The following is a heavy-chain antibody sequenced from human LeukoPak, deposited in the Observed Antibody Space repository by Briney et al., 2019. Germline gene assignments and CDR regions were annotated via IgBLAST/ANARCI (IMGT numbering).Heavy chain of an antibody. J-gene: IGHJ6*02. CDR2: IYSSGST. Sequence: KASETLSLTCTVSGGSISSYYWSWIRQPPGKGLEWIRYIYSSGSTNYNPSLKSRVTISVDTSKNQFSLKLSSVTAAYTAVYYCARGGDFWSGYTPPYYYYYGMDVWGQGTTVTVSS. V-gene: IGHV4-59*01. CDR3: ARGGDFWSGYTPPYYYYYGMDV. D-gene: IGHD3-3*01. CDR1: GGSISSYY.